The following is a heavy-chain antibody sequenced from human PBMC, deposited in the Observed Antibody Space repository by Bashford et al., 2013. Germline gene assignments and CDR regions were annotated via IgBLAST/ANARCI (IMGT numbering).Heavy chain of an antibody. D-gene: IGHD1-14*01. J-gene: IGHJ5*01. CDR1: GDSMKTYY. CDR2: SPPRGST. Sequence: SETLSLMCIVSGDSMKTYYWTWIRQPPGRDWSGLGVSPPRGSTTYNASLKSRVTMSVDTSKNQFSLKLSSVTAEDTAVYYCARPYNNRLNWFDSWGQGTLVTVSS. V-gene: IGHV4-4*07. CDR3: ARPYNNRLNWFDS.